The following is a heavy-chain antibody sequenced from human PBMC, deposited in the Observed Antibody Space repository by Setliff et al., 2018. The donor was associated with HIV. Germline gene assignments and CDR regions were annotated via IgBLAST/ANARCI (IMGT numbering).Heavy chain of an antibody. CDR3: ARQGLTMNRGVPAPILYYFDY. J-gene: IGHJ4*02. CDR2: MYYRGTT. V-gene: IGHV4-59*04. Sequence: SETLSLTCTVSGGSISGYYWNWIRQPPGKRLEWIGTMYYRGTTYNNPSLKSRVTFSADTSKNQFSLNLNSVTATDTAVYYCARQGLTMNRGVPAPILYYFDYWGPGILVTVSS. CDR1: GGSISGYY. D-gene: IGHD3-10*01.